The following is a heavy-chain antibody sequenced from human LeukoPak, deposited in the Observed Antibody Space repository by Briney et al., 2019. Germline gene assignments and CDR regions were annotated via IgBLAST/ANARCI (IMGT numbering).Heavy chain of an antibody. CDR2: IRYDGSNK. J-gene: IGHJ6*03. V-gene: IGHV3-30*02. CDR1: GFTFNSYG. CDR3: AKDIMGKSRRNYYYYMDV. D-gene: IGHD3-16*01. Sequence: GGSLRLSCAASGFTFNSYGMHWVRQAPGKGLEWVTFIRYDGSNKYYADSVKGRFTISRDNSKNTLYLQMNSLRAEDTAVYYCAKDIMGKSRRNYYYYMDVWGKGTTVTVSS.